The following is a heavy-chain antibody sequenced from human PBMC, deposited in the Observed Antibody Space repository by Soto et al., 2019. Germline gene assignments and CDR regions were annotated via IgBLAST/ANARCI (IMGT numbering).Heavy chain of an antibody. CDR1: GLPFIYAW. Sequence: EVQLVESEGGLVEPGGSLRLSCEVSGLPFIYAWLNWVRQAPGKGLEWVGRIKSKAGGGTIDYAAPVKGRFTISRDDSRNTLFLQMNSLKVCDTGLYYCIWEPKFFSSWYWGQGALVTVS. CDR3: IWEPKFFSSWY. CDR2: IKSKAGGGTI. V-gene: IGHV3-15*07. D-gene: IGHD6-13*01. J-gene: IGHJ4*02.